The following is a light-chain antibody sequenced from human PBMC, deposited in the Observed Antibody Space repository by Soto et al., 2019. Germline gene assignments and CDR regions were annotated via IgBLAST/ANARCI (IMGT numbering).Light chain of an antibody. CDR1: FSNIGSNT. V-gene: IGLV1-44*01. Sequence: QSVLTQPPSASGTPGQRVTISCSGSFSNIGSNTVNWYQHLPGMAPRLLIYSDNQRPSGVPDRFSGSKSGTSASLAISGLQSEDEADYYCAAWDDSLNGVLFGGGTKLTVL. CDR3: AAWDDSLNGVL. CDR2: SDN. J-gene: IGLJ2*01.